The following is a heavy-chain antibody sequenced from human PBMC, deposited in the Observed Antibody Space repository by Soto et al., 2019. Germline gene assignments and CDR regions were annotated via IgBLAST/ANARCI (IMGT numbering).Heavy chain of an antibody. CDR3: AATGGNYFGLDV. CDR1: DNTFTHYG. D-gene: IGHD2-8*02. V-gene: IGHV1-18*01. Sequence: ASVKVSCKSSDNTFTHYGINWVRQAPGQGLEWMGWISGYNGNTKYAQKFQDRVTMTADTSTRTAFMEVRSLTSDDTGVYFCAATGGNYFGLDVWGQRTTVTVSS. CDR2: ISGYNGNT. J-gene: IGHJ6*02.